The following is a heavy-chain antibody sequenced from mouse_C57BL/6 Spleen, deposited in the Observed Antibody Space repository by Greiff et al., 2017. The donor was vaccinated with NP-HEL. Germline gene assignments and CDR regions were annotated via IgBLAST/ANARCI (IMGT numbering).Heavy chain of an antibody. V-gene: IGHV1-18*01. J-gene: IGHJ4*01. CDR2: INPNNGCT. Sequence: VHVKQSGPELVKPGASVKIPCKASGYTFTDYNMDWVQQSHGKSLEWIGDINPNNGCTIYPQKFKGKATLTVDKSSSKAYMELRSLTSEDTAVYYCARSHNGEAMDYGGQGTSVTVSS. D-gene: IGHD6-1*01. CDR1: GYTFTDYN. CDR3: ARSHNGEAMDY.